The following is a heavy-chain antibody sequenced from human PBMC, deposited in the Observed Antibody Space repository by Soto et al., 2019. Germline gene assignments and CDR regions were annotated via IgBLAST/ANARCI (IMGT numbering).Heavy chain of an antibody. CDR2: ISGFGTYT. V-gene: IGHV3-11*06. CDR3: AREWAKFDTLHGKVES. J-gene: IGHJ4*02. D-gene: IGHD3-9*01. CDR1: VFTFSGYY. Sequence: PVGSLRLSCASSVFTFSGYYMNWIRHSPGKWPEWVSYISGFGTYTSYADSVKGRFTISRDNSKQSLFLQMNSLRPEDTAVYYCAREWAKFDTLHGKVESWGQGTLVIVSS.